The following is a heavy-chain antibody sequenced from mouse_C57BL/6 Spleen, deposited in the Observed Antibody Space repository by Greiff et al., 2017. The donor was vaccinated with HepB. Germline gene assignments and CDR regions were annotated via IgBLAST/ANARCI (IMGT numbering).Heavy chain of an antibody. D-gene: IGHD1-1*01. V-gene: IGHV1-26*01. CDR1: GYTFTDYY. CDR3: ARRRITTTPFDY. CDR2: INPNNGGT. Sequence: VQLQQSGPELVKPGASVKISCKASGYTFTDYYMNWVKQSHGKSLEWIGDINPNNGGTSYNQKFKGKATLTVDKSSSTAYMELRSLTSEDSAVYYCARRRITTTPFDYWGQGTTLTVSS. J-gene: IGHJ2*01.